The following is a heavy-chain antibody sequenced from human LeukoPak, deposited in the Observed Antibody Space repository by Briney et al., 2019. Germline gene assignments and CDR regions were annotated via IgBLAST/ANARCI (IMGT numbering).Heavy chain of an antibody. J-gene: IGHJ4*02. V-gene: IGHV4-30-2*01. CDR2: IYHSGST. Sequence: SETLSLTCTVSGGSISGYYWSWVRQPPGKGLEWIGYIYHSGSTYYNPSLKSRVTISVDRSKNQFSLKLSSVTAADTAVYYCAGSYYWSGFDYWGQGTLVTVSS. CDR3: AGSYYWSGFDY. D-gene: IGHD1-26*01. CDR1: GGSISGYY.